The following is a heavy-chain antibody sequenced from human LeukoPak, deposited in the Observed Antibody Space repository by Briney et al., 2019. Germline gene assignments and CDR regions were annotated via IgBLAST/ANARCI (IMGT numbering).Heavy chain of an antibody. D-gene: IGHD2-2*02. V-gene: IGHV3-30*02. CDR1: GFTFTSHG. CDR3: ARERPINWFDP. Sequence: PGGSLRLSCVVSGFTFTSHGMNWIRQAPGKGLEWVAFIQHDGSNKYHADSVKGRFTISRDDSKNTLYLQMNSLRAEDTAIYYCARERPINWFDPWGQGTLVTVSS. J-gene: IGHJ5*02. CDR2: IQHDGSNK.